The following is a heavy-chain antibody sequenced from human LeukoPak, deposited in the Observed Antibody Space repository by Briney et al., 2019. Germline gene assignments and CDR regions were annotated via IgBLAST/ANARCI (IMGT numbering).Heavy chain of an antibody. CDR3: ARHGSGWFYFDY. Sequence: PSETLSLTCTVSGGSISSYYWSWIRQPPGKGLEWFGYIYYSGSTSYNPSLKSRVTISVDTSKDQFSLKLSSVTAADTAVYYCARHGSGWFYFDYWGQGTLVTVSS. D-gene: IGHD6-13*01. V-gene: IGHV4-59*08. CDR1: GGSISSYY. CDR2: IYYSGST. J-gene: IGHJ4*02.